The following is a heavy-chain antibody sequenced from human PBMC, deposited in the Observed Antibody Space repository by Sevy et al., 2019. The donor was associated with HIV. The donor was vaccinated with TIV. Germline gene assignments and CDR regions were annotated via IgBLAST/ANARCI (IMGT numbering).Heavy chain of an antibody. Sequence: GGSLRLSCTASGFTFGDYSMSWFRQAPGKGLEWVGFIANKAYGGTTEYAASVKGRFTISRDDSKSIAYLQMNSLRAEDTAVYYCVTTTLYYYYGMDVWGQGTTVTVSS. CDR1: GFTFGDYS. CDR3: VTTTLYYYYGMDV. J-gene: IGHJ6*02. V-gene: IGHV3-49*03. D-gene: IGHD4-4*01. CDR2: IANKAYGGTT.